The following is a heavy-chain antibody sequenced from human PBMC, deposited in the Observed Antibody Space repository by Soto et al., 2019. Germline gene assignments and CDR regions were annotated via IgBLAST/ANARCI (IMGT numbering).Heavy chain of an antibody. J-gene: IGHJ4*02. CDR3: ARLQAAAGDNDLTFDY. CDR1: GYSFTSYW. V-gene: IGHV5-10-1*01. Sequence: GESLKISCKGSGYSFTSYWISWVRQMPGKGLEWMGRIDPSDSYTNYSPSFQGHVTISADKSISTAYPQWSSLKASDTATYYCARLQAAAGDNDLTFDYWGQGTLVTVSS. D-gene: IGHD6-13*01. CDR2: IDPSDSYT.